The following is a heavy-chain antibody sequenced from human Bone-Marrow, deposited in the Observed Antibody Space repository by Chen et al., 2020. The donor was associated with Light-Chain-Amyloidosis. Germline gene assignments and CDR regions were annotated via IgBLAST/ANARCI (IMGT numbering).Heavy chain of an antibody. CDR2: ISWNSGNI. J-gene: IGHJ4*02. CDR3: AKDKGVDHFDY. D-gene: IGHD2-15*01. CDR1: GFTFHDYA. V-gene: IGHV3-9*01. Sequence: EVQLVESGGGLVQPGRSLRLSCAASGFTFHDYAMHWVRQAPGKGLEWVSCISWNSGNIVYADSVKGRFTISRDNAKNSLYLQMNSLRAEDTAFYYCAKDKGVDHFDYWGQGTLVTVSS.